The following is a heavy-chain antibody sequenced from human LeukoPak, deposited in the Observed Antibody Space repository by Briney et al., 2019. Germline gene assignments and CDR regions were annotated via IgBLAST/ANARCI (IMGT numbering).Heavy chain of an antibody. V-gene: IGHV6-1*01. D-gene: IGHD6-19*01. Sequence: SQTLSLTCAISGDSVSSNSAAWNWIRQPPSRGLEWLGRTYYRSKWCNDYAVSVKSRISINPDTSKNQYSLQLNSVTPEDTAVYYCTRSQGSGPQDYWGQGTLATVSS. CDR2: TYYRSKWCN. CDR3: TRSQGSGPQDY. J-gene: IGHJ4*02. CDR1: GDSVSSNSAA.